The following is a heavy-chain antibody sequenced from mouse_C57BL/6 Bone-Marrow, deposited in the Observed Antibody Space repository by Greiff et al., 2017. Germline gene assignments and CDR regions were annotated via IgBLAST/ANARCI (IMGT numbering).Heavy chain of an antibody. V-gene: IGHV1-80*01. CDR2: IYPGDGDT. J-gene: IGHJ1*03. Sequence: QVQLQQSGAELVKPGASVKISCKASGYAFSSYWMNWVKQRPGKGLEWIGQIYPGDGDTNYNGKFKGKATLTADKSSSTAYMQLSSLTSEDSAVYFCARRSITTVVHWYFDVWGTGTTVTVSS. D-gene: IGHD1-1*01. CDR3: ARRSITTVVHWYFDV. CDR1: GYAFSSYW.